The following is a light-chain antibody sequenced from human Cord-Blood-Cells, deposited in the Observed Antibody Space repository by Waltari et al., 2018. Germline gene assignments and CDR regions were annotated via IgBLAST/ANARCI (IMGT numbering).Light chain of an antibody. CDR1: SSDVGGYNY. Sequence: QSALTQPPSASGSPGQSVTISCTGTSSDVGGYNYLSWYQQHPGKAPKLMIYEVSKRPSGVPDRFSGSKSGNTASLTVSGLQAEDEADYYCSSYAGSNNLWVFGGGTKLTVL. V-gene: IGLV2-8*01. CDR2: EVS. J-gene: IGLJ3*02. CDR3: SSYAGSNNLWV.